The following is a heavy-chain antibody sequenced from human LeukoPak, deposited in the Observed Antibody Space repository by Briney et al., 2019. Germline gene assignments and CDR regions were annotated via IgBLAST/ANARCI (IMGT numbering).Heavy chain of an antibody. D-gene: IGHD5-18*01. CDR3: ARDLEVSRTAMVISGGLDY. J-gene: IGHJ4*02. V-gene: IGHV3-74*01. Sequence: GGSLRLSCAASGFTFSSYWMHWVRQAPGKGLVWVSRINSDGSSTSYADSVKGRFTISRDNAKNTPYLQMNSLRAEDTAVYYCARDLEVSRTAMVISGGLDYWGQGTLVTVSS. CDR1: GFTFSSYW. CDR2: INSDGSST.